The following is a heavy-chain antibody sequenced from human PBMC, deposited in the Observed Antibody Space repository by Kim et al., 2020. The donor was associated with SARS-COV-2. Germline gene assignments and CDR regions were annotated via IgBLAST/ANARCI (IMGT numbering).Heavy chain of an antibody. J-gene: IGHJ4*02. V-gene: IGHV3-7*01. Sequence: KQGGSEKYYVDSVKGRFTISRDNAKISLYLQMNSLRAEDTAVYYCASSRLGGGQGTLVTVSS. CDR2: KQGGSEK. D-gene: IGHD3-9*01. CDR3: ASSRLG.